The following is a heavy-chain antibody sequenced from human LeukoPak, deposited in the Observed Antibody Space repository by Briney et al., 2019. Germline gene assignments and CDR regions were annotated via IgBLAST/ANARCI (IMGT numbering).Heavy chain of an antibody. V-gene: IGHV4-30-4*08. CDR3: ARDLGYGDYFENLDAFDI. J-gene: IGHJ3*02. Sequence: SQTLSLTCSVSGVFISDGDYYWAWIRQPPGKGLEWIGNIYYSGSTNYNPSLKSRVTISLDRSKNQFSLNLSSVTAADTAVYYCARDLGYGDYFENLDAFDIWGQGTMVTVSS. D-gene: IGHD4-17*01. CDR1: GVFISDGDYY. CDR2: IYYSGST.